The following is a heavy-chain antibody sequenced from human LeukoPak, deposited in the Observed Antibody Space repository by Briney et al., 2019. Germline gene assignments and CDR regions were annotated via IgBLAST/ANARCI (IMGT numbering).Heavy chain of an antibody. Sequence: GGSLRLSCAASGFTFCSYSMNWVRQATGKGLEWVSSISSSSSYIYYADSVKGRFTISRDNAKNSLYLQMNSLRAEDTAVYYCARDGGELVVPADAPNGMDVWGQGTTVTVSS. CDR2: ISSSSSYI. J-gene: IGHJ6*02. CDR1: GFTFCSYS. V-gene: IGHV3-21*01. CDR3: ARDGGELVVPADAPNGMDV. D-gene: IGHD2-2*01.